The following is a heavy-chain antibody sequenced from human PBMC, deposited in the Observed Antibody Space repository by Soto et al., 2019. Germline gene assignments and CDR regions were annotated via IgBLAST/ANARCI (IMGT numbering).Heavy chain of an antibody. J-gene: IGHJ6*02. D-gene: IGHD6-19*01. V-gene: IGHV4-59*12. CDR2: IYYSGST. CDR3: AREVPLYSSGWSPPEYYYYGMDV. CDR1: GGSISSYY. Sequence: PSETLSLTCTVSGGSISSYYWSWIRQPPGKGLEWIGYIYYSGSTSYNPSLKSRVTISVDTSKNQFSLQLNSVTPEDTAVYYCAREVPLYSSGWSPPEYYYYGMDVWGQGTTVTVSS.